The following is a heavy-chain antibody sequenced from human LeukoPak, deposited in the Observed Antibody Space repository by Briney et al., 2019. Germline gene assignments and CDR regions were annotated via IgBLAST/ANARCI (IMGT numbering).Heavy chain of an antibody. CDR2: ISYDGSNK. Sequence: PGGSLRLSCAASGFTFSSYAMHWVRQARGKGLEWVAGISYDGSNKYYADSVKGRFTISRDNSRNSLYLQMDSLRAEDTAVYYCARAGYYYDPHAFDYWGQGTLVTVSS. J-gene: IGHJ4*02. CDR3: ARAGYYYDPHAFDY. D-gene: IGHD3-22*01. CDR1: GFTFSSYA. V-gene: IGHV3-30-3*01.